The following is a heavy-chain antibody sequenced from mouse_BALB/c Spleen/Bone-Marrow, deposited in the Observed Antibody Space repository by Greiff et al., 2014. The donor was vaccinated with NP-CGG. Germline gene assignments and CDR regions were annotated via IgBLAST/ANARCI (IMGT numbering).Heavy chain of an antibody. D-gene: IGHD1-1*01. CDR1: GFTFSSFG. CDR2: ISSGSSTI. Sequence: EVKLEESGGGLVQPGGSRKLSCAASGFTFSSFGMRWVRQAPEKGLEWVAYISSGSSTIYYADTVKGRFTISRDNPKNTLFLQMTSLRSEDTAMYYCAAITTVVARYAMDYWGQGTSVTVSS. CDR3: AAITTVVARYAMDY. V-gene: IGHV5-17*02. J-gene: IGHJ4*01.